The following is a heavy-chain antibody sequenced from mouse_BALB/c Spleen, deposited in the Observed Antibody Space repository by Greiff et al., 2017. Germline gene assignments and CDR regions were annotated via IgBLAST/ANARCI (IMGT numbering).Heavy chain of an antibody. V-gene: IGHV2-9*02. Sequence: VQLQQSGPGLVAPSQSLSITCTVSGFSLTSYGVHWVRQPPGKGLEWLGVIWAGGSTNYNSALMSRLSISKDNSKSQVFLKMNSLQTDDTAMYYCAIGYDWFAYWGQGTLVTVSA. J-gene: IGHJ3*01. CDR3: AIGYDWFAY. CDR1: GFSLTSYG. CDR2: IWAGGST. D-gene: IGHD2-2*01.